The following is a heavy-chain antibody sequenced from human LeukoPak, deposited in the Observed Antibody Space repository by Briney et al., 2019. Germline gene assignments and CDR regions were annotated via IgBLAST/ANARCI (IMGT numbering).Heavy chain of an antibody. D-gene: IGHD3-10*01. Sequence: ASVKVSCKASGYTFTSYGISWVRQAPGQGVQWRGGISAYDGNTNYAHKLQGRETMTTDTSTSTAYMELRSLRSDDTAVYYCARVPPGYYGSGSYLNYYYYYGMDVWGQGTTVTVSS. J-gene: IGHJ6*02. CDR3: ARVPPGYYGSGSYLNYYYYYGMDV. CDR2: ISAYDGNT. CDR1: GYTFTSYG. V-gene: IGHV1-18*01.